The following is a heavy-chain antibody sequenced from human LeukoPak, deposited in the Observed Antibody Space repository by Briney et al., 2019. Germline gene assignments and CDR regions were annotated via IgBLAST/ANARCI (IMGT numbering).Heavy chain of an antibody. V-gene: IGHV3-21*01. CDR3: ARAIGAYSGSYYGPDY. J-gene: IGHJ4*02. CDR1: GFTFSSYS. CDR2: ISCSSSYI. D-gene: IGHD1-26*01. Sequence: GGSLRLSCAASGFTFSSYSINWVRQAPGKGLEWVSSISCSSSYIYYADSVKGRFTISRDNAKNSLYLQMNSLRAEDTAVYYCARAIGAYSGSYYGPDYWGQGTLVTVSS.